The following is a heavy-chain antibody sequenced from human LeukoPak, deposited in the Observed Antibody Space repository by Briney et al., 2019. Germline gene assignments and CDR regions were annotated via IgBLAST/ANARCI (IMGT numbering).Heavy chain of an antibody. CDR3: ARVDYDFWSGYSFDY. CDR1: GYTFTSYG. V-gene: IGHV1-18*01. D-gene: IGHD3-3*01. CDR2: ISAYNGNT. Sequence: ASVKVSCKASGYTFTSYGISWVRQAPGQGLEWMGWISAYNGNTNYAQKLQGRVTMTTDTSTSTAYMELRSLRSDDTAVYYCARVDYDFWSGYSFDYWGQGTLVTVSS. J-gene: IGHJ4*02.